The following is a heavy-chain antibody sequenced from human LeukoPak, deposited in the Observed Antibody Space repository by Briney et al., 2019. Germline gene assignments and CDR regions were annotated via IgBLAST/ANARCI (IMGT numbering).Heavy chain of an antibody. CDR1: GGTFSSYA. CDR2: IIPIFGPA. V-gene: IGHV1-69*13. CDR3: ATKRPHGDLSY. D-gene: IGHD4-17*01. Sequence: SVKVSCKASGGTFSSYAISWVRQAPGQGLEWMGGIIPIFGPANYAQKFQGRVTITADESTSTAYMELSSLRSEDTAVYYCATKRPHGDLSYWGQGTLVTVSS. J-gene: IGHJ4*02.